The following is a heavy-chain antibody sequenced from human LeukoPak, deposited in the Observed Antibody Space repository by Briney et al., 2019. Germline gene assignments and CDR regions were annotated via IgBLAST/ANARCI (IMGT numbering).Heavy chain of an antibody. CDR3: VKGGQNYDFWRFDY. D-gene: IGHD3-3*01. Sequence: PGGSLRLSCVPSGFWSSRFAMSWVRQAEGRGLGWVSSISGSGGSTYYTDSVKGSFAISRDNCESPLYLQVDSLGSADMALYYCVKGGQNYDFWRFDYWGQGTLVTASS. V-gene: IGHV3-23*01. CDR1: GFWSSRFA. CDR2: ISGSGGST. J-gene: IGHJ4*02.